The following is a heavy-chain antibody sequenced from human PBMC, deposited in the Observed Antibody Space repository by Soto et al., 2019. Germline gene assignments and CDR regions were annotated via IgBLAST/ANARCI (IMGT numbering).Heavy chain of an antibody. CDR1: GGTFSSYA. CDR2: IIPIFGTA. D-gene: IGHD5-12*01. CDR3: ARHLGGVEMATSMDYYYYGIDV. Sequence: ASVKVSCKASGGTFSSYAISWVRQAPGQGLEWMGGIIPIFGTANYAQKFQGRVTITADESTSTAYMELSSLRSEDTAVYYCARHLGGVEMATSMDYYYYGIDVWGRGTTVTVSS. J-gene: IGHJ6*02. V-gene: IGHV1-69*13.